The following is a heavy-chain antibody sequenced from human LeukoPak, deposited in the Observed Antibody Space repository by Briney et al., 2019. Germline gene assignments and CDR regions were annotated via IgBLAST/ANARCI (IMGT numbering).Heavy chain of an antibody. D-gene: IGHD5-12*01. CDR1: GGSISNYY. V-gene: IGHV4-4*07. Sequence: PSETLSLSSTVSGGSISNYYWSWIRQPAGKGLEWIGRIYTSGSTDYNPSLKSRVTMSVDTSKNQFSLKLNSVTAADTAVYYCARSTTAGSGYDPLSGDPLGYFDYWGQGTLVTVSS. J-gene: IGHJ4*02. CDR2: IYTSGST. CDR3: ARSTTAGSGYDPLSGDPLGYFDY.